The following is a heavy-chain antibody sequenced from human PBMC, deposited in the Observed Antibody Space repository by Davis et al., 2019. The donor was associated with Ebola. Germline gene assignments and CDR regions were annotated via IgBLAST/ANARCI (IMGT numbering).Heavy chain of an antibody. D-gene: IGHD5-18*01. CDR3: AKDRKLDTGTVKEYYFDH. V-gene: IGHV3-9*01. J-gene: IGHJ4*02. Sequence: SLKISCAASGFNFDNYAMHWVRQAPGKGLEWVSSISWNSNSIGYADSVKGRFTISRDNAKNSLYLQMNSLRAEDTALYYCAKDRKLDTGTVKEYYFDHWGQGTLVTVSS. CDR1: GFNFDNYA. CDR2: ISWNSNSI.